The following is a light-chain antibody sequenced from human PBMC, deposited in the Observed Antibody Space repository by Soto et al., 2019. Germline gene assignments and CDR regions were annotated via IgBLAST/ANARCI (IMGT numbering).Light chain of an antibody. CDR2: AAS. V-gene: IGKV1-39*01. CDR1: HNINNY. Sequence: DVQMTQSPASLSASVGDRVTITCRASHNINNYLSWYQQKTGKAPXLLIYAASTLQSGVASRFSGSGSATDFTLTINSLHPEDFATYFCQQGYSMPLTFGGGTKV. CDR3: QQGYSMPLT. J-gene: IGKJ4*01.